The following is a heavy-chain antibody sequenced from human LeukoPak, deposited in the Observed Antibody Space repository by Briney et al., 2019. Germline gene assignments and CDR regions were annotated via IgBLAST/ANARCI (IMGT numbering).Heavy chain of an antibody. J-gene: IGHJ6*02. V-gene: IGHV3-7*01. CDR1: GFTFSSYW. CDR3: ARDREGSGWLSHYYGMDV. CDR2: IKQDGSEK. D-gene: IGHD6-19*01. Sequence: GGSLRLSCAASGFTFSSYWMSWVRQAPGKVLEWVANIKQDGSEKYYVDSVKGRFTISRDNAKNSLYLQMNSLRAEDTAVYYCARDREGSGWLSHYYGMDVWGQGTTVTVSS.